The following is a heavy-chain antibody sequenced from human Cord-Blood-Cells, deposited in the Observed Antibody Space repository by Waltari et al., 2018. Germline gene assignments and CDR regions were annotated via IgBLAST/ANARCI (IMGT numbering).Heavy chain of an antibody. V-gene: IGHV3-7*01. CDR3: ARESDY. Sequence: EVQLVASGGGLVQPGGSLSLSCAGSGFTFSSDWMSWVRQAPGKGLEWVANIKQDGSEKYYVDSVKGRFTISRDNAKNSLYLQMNSLRAEDTAVYYCARESDYWGQGTLVTVSS. CDR1: GFTFSSDW. CDR2: IKQDGSEK. J-gene: IGHJ4*02.